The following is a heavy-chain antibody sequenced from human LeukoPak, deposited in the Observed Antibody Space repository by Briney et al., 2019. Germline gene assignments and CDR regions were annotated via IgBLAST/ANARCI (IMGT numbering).Heavy chain of an antibody. D-gene: IGHD1-1*01. V-gene: IGHV3-11*01. J-gene: IGHJ4*02. CDR3: ARVTTGAAE. Sequence: GGSLRLSCAASGFTFSDYCMNWIRQAPGKGLEWVSYITTSGATTWYADSVKGRFTISRDDAKTSLYLQMNSLRAEDTAMYYCARVTTGAAEWGQGTLVTVSS. CDR1: GFTFSDYC. CDR2: ITTSGATT.